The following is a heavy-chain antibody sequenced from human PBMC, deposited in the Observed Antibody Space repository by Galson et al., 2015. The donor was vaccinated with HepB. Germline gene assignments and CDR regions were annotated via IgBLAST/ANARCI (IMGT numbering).Heavy chain of an antibody. CDR1: GDSISAGDYY. CDR3: ARGGVVLRYPNNWFDP. V-gene: IGHV4-30-4*01. CDR2: IYHTGST. Sequence: LSLTCTVSGDSISAGDYYWSWIRQPPGKGLEWIGYIYHTGSTLYNPSLQTRLTMSVDRPKNQLSLTLTSLTAADTAVYYCARGGVVLRYPNNWFDPWGQGTLVIVSS. D-gene: IGHD3-9*01. J-gene: IGHJ5*02.